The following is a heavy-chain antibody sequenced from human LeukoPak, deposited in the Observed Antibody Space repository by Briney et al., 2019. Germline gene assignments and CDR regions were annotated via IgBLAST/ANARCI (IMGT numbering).Heavy chain of an antibody. J-gene: IGHJ5*02. V-gene: IGHV3-7*01. Sequence: GGSLRLSCAASGFSFSSYWMSWVRQAPGKGLEWVANIKQDGSEKYYVDSVKGRFTISRDNAKNSLYLQMNSLRVEDTAVYYCASRSINWYRGNNWFDPWGQGTLVTVSS. CDR1: GFSFSSYW. CDR2: IKQDGSEK. D-gene: IGHD6-13*01. CDR3: ASRSINWYRGNNWFDP.